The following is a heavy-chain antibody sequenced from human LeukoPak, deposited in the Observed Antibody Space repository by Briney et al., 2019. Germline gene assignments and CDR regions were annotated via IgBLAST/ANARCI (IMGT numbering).Heavy chain of an antibody. J-gene: IGHJ6*03. CDR1: GFTFRSYG. Sequence: TGGSLRLSCEASGFTFRSYGLNWVRQAPGKGLEWVSAISGSGGSTYYADSVKGRFTISRDNSKNTLYLQMNSLRAEDTAVYYCARSFGVADYYYYYMDVWGKGTTVTVSS. CDR2: ISGSGGST. D-gene: IGHD3-3*01. CDR3: ARSFGVADYYYYYMDV. V-gene: IGHV3-23*01.